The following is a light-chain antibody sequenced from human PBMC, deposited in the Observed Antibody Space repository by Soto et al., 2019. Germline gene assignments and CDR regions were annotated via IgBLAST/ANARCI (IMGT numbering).Light chain of an antibody. V-gene: IGKV1-5*03. J-gene: IGKJ3*01. Sequence: DIQMTQSPSTLSASVGDRVTITCRASQSISSWLAWYQQKPGKAPKLLIYKASSLESGVPSRFSGSGSGTXXXXXXXXLXPDXXXXYYCXXYNSYPFTFGPGTKVDIK. CDR3: XXYNSYPFT. CDR1: QSISSW. CDR2: KAS.